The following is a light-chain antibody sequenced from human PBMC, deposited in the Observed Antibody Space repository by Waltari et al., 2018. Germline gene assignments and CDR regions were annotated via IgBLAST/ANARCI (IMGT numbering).Light chain of an antibody. J-gene: IGKJ1*01. Sequence: EIVMTQSPATLSVSPGERATRSCRASQSVSSNLAWYQQNPGQAPRLLIYGASTRAPGIPARCTGSGSGTEFTLTISRMQSEDFTVYYCQQYNNWPPWTFGPGTKVEIK. CDR1: QSVSSN. CDR3: QQYNNWPPWT. CDR2: GAS. V-gene: IGKV3-15*01.